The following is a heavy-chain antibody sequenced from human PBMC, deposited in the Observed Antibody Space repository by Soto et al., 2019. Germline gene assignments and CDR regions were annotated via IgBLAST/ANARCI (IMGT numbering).Heavy chain of an antibody. CDR3: ARDRKPHSSSWYWVNWFDP. CDR1: GDSVSSNSAA. CDR2: TYYRSKWYN. D-gene: IGHD6-13*01. Sequence: QVQLQQSGPGLVKPSQTLSLTCAISGDSVSSNSAAWNWIRQSPSRGLEWLGRTYYRSKWYNDYAVSVKSRITINPDTSKNQFSLQLNSVTPEDTAVYYCARDRKPHSSSWYWVNWFDPWGQGTLVTVSS. J-gene: IGHJ5*02. V-gene: IGHV6-1*01.